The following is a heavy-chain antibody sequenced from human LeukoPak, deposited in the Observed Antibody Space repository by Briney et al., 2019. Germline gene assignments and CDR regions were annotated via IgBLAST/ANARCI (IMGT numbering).Heavy chain of an antibody. CDR2: IYYSGST. CDR1: GGSISSGDYY. D-gene: IGHD3-10*01. Sequence: SQTLSLTCTVSGGSISSGDYYWSWIRQPPGKGLEWIGYIYYSGSTYYNPSLKSRVTISVDTSKNQFSLKLSSVTAADTAVYYCARDFRYGSGTQLDYWGQGTLVTVSS. CDR3: ARDFRYGSGTQLDY. V-gene: IGHV4-30-4*01. J-gene: IGHJ4*02.